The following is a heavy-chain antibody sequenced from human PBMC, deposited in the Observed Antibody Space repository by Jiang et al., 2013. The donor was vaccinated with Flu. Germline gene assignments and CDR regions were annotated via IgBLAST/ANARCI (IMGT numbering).Heavy chain of an antibody. J-gene: IGHJ3*02. CDR3: ARDDDSNGQGAFDI. CDR1: GGSIRSYF. CDR2: IYTSGST. V-gene: IGHV4-4*07. Sequence: GSGLVKPLETLSLTCAVSGGSIRSYFWSWIRRPAGKGLEWIGRIYTSGSTNYNPSLKSRVTMSVDTSKNQFSLKLSSVTAADTAVYYCARDDDSNGQGAFDIWGQGTMVTVSS. D-gene: IGHD3-22*01.